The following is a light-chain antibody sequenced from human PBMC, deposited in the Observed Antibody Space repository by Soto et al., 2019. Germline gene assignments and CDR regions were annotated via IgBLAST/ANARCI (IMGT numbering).Light chain of an antibody. CDR3: QQYGGAPRT. CDR1: QSISSNY. Sequence: EIVLTQSPGTLSLSPGERATLSCRASQSISSNYLAWYQQTPGQAPRLLIYDASSRAAGIPDRFSGSGSGTDFTLTISRLEPEDFGVYYCQQYGGAPRTFGQGTNVDIK. V-gene: IGKV3-20*01. J-gene: IGKJ1*01. CDR2: DAS.